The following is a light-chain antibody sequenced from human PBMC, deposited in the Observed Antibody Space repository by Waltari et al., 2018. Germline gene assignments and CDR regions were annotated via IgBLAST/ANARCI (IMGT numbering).Light chain of an antibody. J-gene: IGKJ5*01. Sequence: EIVLTQSPDTLSLSHGERANLSCRASQSVSSYLAWYQQTPGQAPRLLIYDASNRATGIPARFSGSGSGTDFTLTISSLEPEDFAVYYCQQRSNWPSITFGQGTRLESK. CDR1: QSVSSY. CDR3: QQRSNWPSIT. CDR2: DAS. V-gene: IGKV3-11*01.